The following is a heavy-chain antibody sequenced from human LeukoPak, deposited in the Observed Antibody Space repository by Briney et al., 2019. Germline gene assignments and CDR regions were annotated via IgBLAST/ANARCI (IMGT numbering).Heavy chain of an antibody. CDR3: ARVDYDYVWGSYRSRFDI. J-gene: IGHJ3*02. Sequence: PSETLSLTCAVYGGSFSGYYWSWIRQPPGKGLEWIGEINHSGSTNYNPSLKSRVTISVDTSKNQFSLKLSSVTAADTAVYYCARVDYDYVWGSYRSRFDIWGQGTMVTVSS. CDR2: INHSGST. V-gene: IGHV4-34*01. D-gene: IGHD3-16*02. CDR1: GGSFSGYY.